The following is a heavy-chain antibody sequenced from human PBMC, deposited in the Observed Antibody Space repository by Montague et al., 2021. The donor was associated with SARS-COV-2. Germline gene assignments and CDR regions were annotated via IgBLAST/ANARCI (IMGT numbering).Heavy chain of an antibody. V-gene: IGHV1-18*01. CDR3: ARRLRYFEWVGSAFDI. CDR2: ISAANGNT. J-gene: IGHJ3*02. Sequence: SVKVSCKASGYSFTGNGITWVRQAPGQGLEWMGWISAANGNTNSAEKFQGRPTMTTDTSTSTAYMELRSLKSDDTAVYYCARRLRYFEWVGSAFDIWGQGTLVTVSS. D-gene: IGHD3-9*01. CDR1: GYSFTGNG.